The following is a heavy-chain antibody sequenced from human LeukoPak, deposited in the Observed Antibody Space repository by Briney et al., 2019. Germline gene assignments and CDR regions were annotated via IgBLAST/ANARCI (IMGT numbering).Heavy chain of an antibody. D-gene: IGHD3-3*01. V-gene: IGHV4-34*01. CDR1: GGSFSGYY. CDR3: ARGGYDFWSGYYTSRFDP. CDR2: INHSGST. J-gene: IGHJ5*02. Sequence: PSETLSLTCAVYGGSFSGYYWSWIRQPPGKGLEWIGEINHSGSTNYNPSLKSRVTISVDTSKNQFSLKLSSVTAADTAVYYCARGGYDFWSGYYTSRFDPWGQGTLVTVSS.